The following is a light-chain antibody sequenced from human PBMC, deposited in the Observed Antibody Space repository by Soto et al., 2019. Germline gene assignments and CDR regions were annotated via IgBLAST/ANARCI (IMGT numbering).Light chain of an antibody. CDR1: QSISSW. CDR2: DAS. V-gene: IGKV1-5*01. Sequence: DIQMTQSPSTLSASVGDRVTITCRASQSISSWLAWYQQKPGKAPKLLIYDASSLESGVPSRFSGSGSWTEFTLTISSLQPDDFATYYCQQYNFYSTTFGQGTKVEIK. J-gene: IGKJ2*01. CDR3: QQYNFYSTT.